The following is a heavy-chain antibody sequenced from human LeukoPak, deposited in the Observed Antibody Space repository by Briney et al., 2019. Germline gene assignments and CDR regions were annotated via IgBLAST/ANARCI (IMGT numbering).Heavy chain of an antibody. CDR1: GFTFSTYW. J-gene: IGHJ3*02. V-gene: IGHV3-23*01. D-gene: IGHD3-16*01. Sequence: GGSLRLSCAASGFTFSTYWMHWVRQAPGKGLEWVAGISSGGINTYYADSVKGRFTLSRDNSKNTLYVQMSGLRAEDTALYYCAKAGGGMSAMRTLGAFDIWGQGTMVTVSS. CDR3: AKAGGGMSAMRTLGAFDI. CDR2: ISSGGINT.